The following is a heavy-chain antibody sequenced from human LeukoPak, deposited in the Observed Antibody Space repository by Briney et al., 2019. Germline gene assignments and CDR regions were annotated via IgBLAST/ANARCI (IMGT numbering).Heavy chain of an antibody. CDR2: INHSGST. V-gene: IGHV4-34*01. D-gene: IGHD6-19*01. CDR3: AKTVAGYWYFDL. CDR1: GGSFSGYY. J-gene: IGHJ2*01. Sequence: SETLSLNCAVYGGSFSGYYWSWIRQPPGKGLEWIGEINHSGSTNYNPSLKSRVTISADTSKNQFSLKLSSVTAADTAVYYCAKTVAGYWYFDLWGRGTLVTVSS.